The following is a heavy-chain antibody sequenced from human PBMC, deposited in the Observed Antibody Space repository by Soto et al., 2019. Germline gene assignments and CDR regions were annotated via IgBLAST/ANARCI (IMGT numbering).Heavy chain of an antibody. CDR1: GFTFSSYA. V-gene: IGHV3-30-3*01. Sequence: PGGSLRLSCAASGFTFSSYAMHWVRQAPGKGLEWVAVISYDGSNKYYADSVKGRFTISRDNSKNTLYLQMNSLRAEDTAVYYCASLASHYYGMDVWGQGTTVTVSS. CDR3: ASLASHYYGMDV. J-gene: IGHJ6*02. CDR2: ISYDGSNK. D-gene: IGHD2-15*01.